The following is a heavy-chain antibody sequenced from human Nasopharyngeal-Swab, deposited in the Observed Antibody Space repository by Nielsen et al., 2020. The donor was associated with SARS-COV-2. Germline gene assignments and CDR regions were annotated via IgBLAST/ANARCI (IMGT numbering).Heavy chain of an antibody. D-gene: IGHD5-12*01. CDR3: ATHSGYSGYDPFDY. CDR2: ITTSSSYI. J-gene: IGHJ4*02. CDR1: GFTFSSYN. V-gene: IGHV3-21*01. Sequence: GESLKISCAASGFTFSSYNVNWVRQAPGKGLEWVSSITTSSSYIYYADSVKGRFTISRDKAKNSLYLQMNSLRAEDTAVYYCATHSGYSGYDPFDYWGQGTLVTVSS.